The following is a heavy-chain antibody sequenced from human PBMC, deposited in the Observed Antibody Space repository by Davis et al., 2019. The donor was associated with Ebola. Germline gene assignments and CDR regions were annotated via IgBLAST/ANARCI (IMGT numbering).Heavy chain of an antibody. J-gene: IGHJ3*02. CDR1: GFTFSSYW. Sequence: GESLKISCAASGFTFSSYWMSWVRQAPGKGLEWVAVIWYDGSNKYYADSVKGRFTISRDNSKNTLYLQMNSLRAEDTAVYYCARGSLYDSPDAFDIWGQGTMVTVSS. D-gene: IGHD3-22*01. CDR2: IWYDGSNK. CDR3: ARGSLYDSPDAFDI. V-gene: IGHV3-33*08.